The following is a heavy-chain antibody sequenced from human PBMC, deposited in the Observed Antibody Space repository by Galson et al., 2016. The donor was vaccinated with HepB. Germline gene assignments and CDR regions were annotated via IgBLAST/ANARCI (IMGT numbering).Heavy chain of an antibody. J-gene: IGHJ4*02. CDR3: ATQLVLIIVPGTFDS. CDR2: IKQDGSEK. V-gene: IGHV3-7*03. Sequence: SLRLSCAGFGFIFSNYWMNWVRQAPGEGLEWVANIKQDGSEKDYVASVKGRFTISRDNAKNSVYLQMNALRADDTAVYYCATQLVLIIVPGTFDSWGQGTLVTVSS. D-gene: IGHD6-6*01. CDR1: GFIFSNYW.